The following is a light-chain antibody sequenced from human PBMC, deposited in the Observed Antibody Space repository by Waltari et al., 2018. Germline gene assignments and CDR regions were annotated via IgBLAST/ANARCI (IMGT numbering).Light chain of an antibody. CDR2: RNN. V-gene: IGLV1-47*01. J-gene: IGLJ1*01. CDR1: TSNLGSHY. CDR3: ASWDDSHYV. Sequence: QSVLTQPPSASEPPGQRVNLRCSGSTSNLGSHYLYWYQQLPGMAPKLLIYRNNQRPSGVPDRFSGSKSGTSASLAISGLRSEDEAVYYCASWDDSHYVFGTGTKVTVL.